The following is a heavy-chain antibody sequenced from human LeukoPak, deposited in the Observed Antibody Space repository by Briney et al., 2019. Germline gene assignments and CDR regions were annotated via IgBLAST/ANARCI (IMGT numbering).Heavy chain of an antibody. D-gene: IGHD6-19*01. Sequence: GRSLRLSCATSGFTVSSNYMSWVRQPPGKGLEWVSVIYDSGTTYYADSVKGRFLIFRDTSKNTVDLQMNSLRVEDTAVYYCAGRRSSGWYAYWGQGTLVTVSS. V-gene: IGHV3-53*01. CDR2: IYDSGTT. CDR1: GFTVSSNY. J-gene: IGHJ4*02. CDR3: AGRRSSGWYAY.